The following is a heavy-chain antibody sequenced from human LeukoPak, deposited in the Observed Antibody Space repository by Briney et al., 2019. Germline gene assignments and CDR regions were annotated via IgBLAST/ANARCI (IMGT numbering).Heavy chain of an antibody. CDR3: ARVYYYDTSGHNWFDS. J-gene: IGHJ5*01. D-gene: IGHD3-22*01. CDR1: GYTFTSYY. V-gene: IGHV1-46*01. Sequence: ASVKVSCKASGYTFTSYYMYWVRQAPGQGLEWMGIINPSGGSTNYAQKFQGRVTMTRDMSTTTAYMELRSLRSDDTAVYFCARVYYYDTSGHNWFDSWGQGTLVTVSS. CDR2: INPSGGST.